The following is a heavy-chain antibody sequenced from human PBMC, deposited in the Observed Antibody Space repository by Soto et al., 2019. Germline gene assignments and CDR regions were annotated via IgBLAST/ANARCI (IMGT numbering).Heavy chain of an antibody. V-gene: IGHV3-7*01. CDR1: GFTFSSYW. Sequence: GGSLRLSCAASGFTFSSYWMSWVRQAPGKGLEWVANIKQDGSEKYYVDYVKGRFTISRDNAKNSLYLQMNSLRAEDTAVYYFARGDYYDFWSGYWYYFDYWGQGTLVTVSS. CDR2: IKQDGSEK. J-gene: IGHJ4*02. CDR3: ARGDYYDFWSGYWYYFDY. D-gene: IGHD3-3*01.